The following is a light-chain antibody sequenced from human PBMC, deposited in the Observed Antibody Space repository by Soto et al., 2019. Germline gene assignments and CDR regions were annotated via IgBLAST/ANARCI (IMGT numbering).Light chain of an antibody. CDR2: DVS. J-gene: IGLJ3*02. CDR3: CSYAGFYTWV. CDR1: SSDVGGYNY. Sequence: QSALTQPRSVSGSPGQSVTISCTGTSSDVGGYNYVSWYQQHPGKAPKLMIYDVSKGPSGVPDRFSGSKSGNTASLTISGLQAEDEADYYCCSYAGFYTWVFGGGTKLTVL. V-gene: IGLV2-11*01.